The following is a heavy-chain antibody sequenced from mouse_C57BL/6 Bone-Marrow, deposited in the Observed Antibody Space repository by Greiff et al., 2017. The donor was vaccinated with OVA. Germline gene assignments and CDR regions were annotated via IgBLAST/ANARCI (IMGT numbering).Heavy chain of an antibody. J-gene: IGHJ4*01. V-gene: IGHV10-1*01. Sequence: VQLKESGGGLVQPKGSLKLSCAASGFSFNTYAMNWVRQAPGKGLEWVARIRSKSNNYATYYADSVKDRFTISRDDSESMLYLQMNNLKTEDTPMYYCERPGPYYAMDYWGKGTSVTVSS. CDR3: ERPGPYYAMDY. CDR2: IRSKSNNYAT. CDR1: GFSFNTYA.